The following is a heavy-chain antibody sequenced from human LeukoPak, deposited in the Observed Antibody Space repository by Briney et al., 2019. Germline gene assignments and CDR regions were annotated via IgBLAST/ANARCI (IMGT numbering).Heavy chain of an antibody. CDR1: GYSISSGYY. CDR2: IYTSGST. J-gene: IGHJ5*02. Sequence: SKTLSLTCAVSGYSISSGYYWGWIRQPPGKGLEWIGRIYTSGSTNYNPSLKSRVTMSVDTSKNQFSLKLSSVTAADTAVYYCARDSHVDTAMVNSFDPWGQGTLVTVSS. D-gene: IGHD5-18*01. V-gene: IGHV4-38-2*02. CDR3: ARDSHVDTAMVNSFDP.